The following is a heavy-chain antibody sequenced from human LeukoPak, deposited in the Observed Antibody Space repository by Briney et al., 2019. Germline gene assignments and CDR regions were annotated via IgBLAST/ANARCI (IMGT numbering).Heavy chain of an antibody. CDR2: IIPIFGTA. CDR1: GGTFSSYA. Sequence: SVKVSCKASGGTFSSYAISWVRQAPGQGLEWMGGIIPIFGTANYAQKFRGRVTITADESTSTAYMELSSLRSEDTAVYYCARDQHGSGMLGPFDPWGQGTLVTVSS. V-gene: IGHV1-69*13. CDR3: ARDQHGSGMLGPFDP. D-gene: IGHD3-10*01. J-gene: IGHJ5*02.